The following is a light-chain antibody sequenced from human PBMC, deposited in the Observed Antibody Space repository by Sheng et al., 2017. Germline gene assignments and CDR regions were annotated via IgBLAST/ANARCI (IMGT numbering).Light chain of an antibody. CDR3: QRYIGAPFS. CDR1: QPISNY. V-gene: IGKV1-27*01. Sequence: DIQMTQSPSSLSASVGDRVTITCRASQPISNYLAWYQQKPGKVPELLIYLATTLQSGVPSRFSGSGSGTDFTLTISSLQPEDVATYYCQRYIGAPFSFGPGTKVDI. J-gene: IGKJ3*01. CDR2: LAT.